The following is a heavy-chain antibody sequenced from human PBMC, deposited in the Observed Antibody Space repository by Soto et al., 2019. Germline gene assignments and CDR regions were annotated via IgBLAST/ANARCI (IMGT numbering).Heavy chain of an antibody. V-gene: IGHV3-21*06. J-gene: IGHJ3*02. CDR1: GFTFSIYS. Sequence: GGSLRLSCAASGFTFSIYSMTWVRQAPGKWLEWVSSIDSSSNYIYNADSVKGRFTISRDNAKNSVYLQMNSLRVEDTAVYFCAREAHFYGRSDVYDIWGQGTMVTVSS. D-gene: IGHD4-17*01. CDR2: IDSSSNYI. CDR3: AREAHFYGRSDVYDI.